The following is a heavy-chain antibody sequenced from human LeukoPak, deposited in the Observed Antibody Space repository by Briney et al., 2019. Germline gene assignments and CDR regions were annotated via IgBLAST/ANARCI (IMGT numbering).Heavy chain of an antibody. CDR3: ARVFRWIPYGMDV. Sequence: KPSETLSLTCTVSGGSISSGDYYWSWIRQPPGKGLEWIGYIYYSGSTYYNPSLKSRVTISVDTSKNQFSLKLSSVTAADTAVYYCARVFRWIPYGMDVWGQGTTVTVSS. J-gene: IGHJ6*02. CDR2: IYYSGST. D-gene: IGHD5-18*01. CDR1: GGSISSGDYY. V-gene: IGHV4-30-4*01.